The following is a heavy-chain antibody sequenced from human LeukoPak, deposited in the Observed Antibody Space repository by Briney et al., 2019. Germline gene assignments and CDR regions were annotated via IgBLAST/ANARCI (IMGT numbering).Heavy chain of an antibody. D-gene: IGHD2/OR15-2a*01. V-gene: IGHV1-69*04. CDR3: ARSSNENRQYYFDY. CDR1: GGTFSSYA. J-gene: IGHJ4*02. Sequence: GASVTVSCKASGGTFSSYAISWVRQAPGQGLEWMGRIIPILGIANYAQKFQGRVTITADKSTSTAYMELSSLRSEDTAVYYCARSSNENRQYYFDYWGQGTLVTVSS. CDR2: IIPILGIA.